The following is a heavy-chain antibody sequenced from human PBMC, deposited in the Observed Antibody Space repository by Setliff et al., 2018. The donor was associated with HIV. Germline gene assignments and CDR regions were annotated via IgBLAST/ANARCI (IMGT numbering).Heavy chain of an antibody. J-gene: IGHJ4*02. CDR2: IRNKANSFTI. Sequence: YWGWIRQAPGKGLEWIGRIRNKANSFTIEYAASVRGRFTISKDESKNFLFLQMNSLKTEDTAVYYCARNQGNSFGQGFDYWGQGTLVTVSS. CDR3: ARNQGNSFGQGFDY. D-gene: IGHD5-18*01. V-gene: IGHV3-72*01. CDR1: Y.